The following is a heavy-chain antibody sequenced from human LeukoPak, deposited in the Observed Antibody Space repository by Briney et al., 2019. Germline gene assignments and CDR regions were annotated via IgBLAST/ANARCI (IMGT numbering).Heavy chain of an antibody. CDR3: ARDLYYDSSGYQPH. Sequence: SETLSLTCAVYGGSFRGYYWSWIRQPPGKGLEWIGEINHSGSTNYNPSLKSRVTISVDTSKNQFSLKLSSVTAADTAVYYCARDLYYDSSGYQPHWGQGTLVTVSS. J-gene: IGHJ4*02. CDR2: INHSGST. V-gene: IGHV4-34*01. D-gene: IGHD3-22*01. CDR1: GGSFRGYY.